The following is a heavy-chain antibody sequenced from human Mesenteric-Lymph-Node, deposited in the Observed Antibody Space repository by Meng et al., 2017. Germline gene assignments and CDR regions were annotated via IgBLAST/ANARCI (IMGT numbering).Heavy chain of an antibody. D-gene: IGHD1-26*01. J-gene: IGHJ4*02. V-gene: IGHV3-23*01. CDR1: GFTFSSDA. CDR3: EKDPSPVGAIIGGGTGSLDY. Sequence: GESLKISCAASGFTFSSDAMSWVRQAPGKGLEWVSAISGSGGSTYYADSGRGRFTIARANSKTTLYLQMNSLRAEDTDVYYCEKDPSPVGAIIGGGTGSLDYWGQGTLVTVSS. CDR2: ISGSGGST.